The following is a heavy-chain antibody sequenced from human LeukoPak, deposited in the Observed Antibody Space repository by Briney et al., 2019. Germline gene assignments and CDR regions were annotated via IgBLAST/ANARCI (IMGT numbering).Heavy chain of an antibody. J-gene: IGHJ5*02. Sequence: PSETLSLTCAVYGGSFSGYYWSWIRQPPGKGLEWIGEINHSGSTNYNPSLKSRVTISVDTSKNQFSLKLSSVTAADTAVYYCARHGALLWFGDYLGTNWFDPWGQGTLVTVSS. D-gene: IGHD3-10*01. CDR1: GGSFSGYY. V-gene: IGHV4-34*01. CDR2: INHSGST. CDR3: ARHGALLWFGDYLGTNWFDP.